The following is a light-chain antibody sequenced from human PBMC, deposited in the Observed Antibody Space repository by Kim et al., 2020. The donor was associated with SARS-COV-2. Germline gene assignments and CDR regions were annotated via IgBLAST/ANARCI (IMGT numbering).Light chain of an antibody. J-gene: IGKJ2*01. V-gene: IGKV1-9*01. CDR2: AAS. CDR3: QQLNSYPRT. CDR1: QGISSY. Sequence: SASVGDRVTITCRASQGISSYLAWYQQKTGKAPILLIFAASTLQSGVPSRFSGSGSGTEFTLTISSLQPEDFAFYYCQQLNSYPRTFGQGTKLEI.